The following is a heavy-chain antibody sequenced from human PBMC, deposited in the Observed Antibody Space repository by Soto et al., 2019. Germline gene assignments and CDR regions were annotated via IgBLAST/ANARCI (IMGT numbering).Heavy chain of an antibody. V-gene: IGHV1-46*01. CDR3: ARGQGTMLGVVMEIALDP. D-gene: IGHD3-3*01. CDR1: GYTFTSYY. CDR2: INPSGGST. J-gene: IGHJ5*02. Sequence: ASVKVSCKASGYTFTSYYMHWVRQAPGQGLEWMGIINPSGGSTSYAQKFQGRVTMTRDTSTSTVYMELSRLRFEDPAVYYCARGQGTMLGVVMEIALDPWGQGTQVTVSS.